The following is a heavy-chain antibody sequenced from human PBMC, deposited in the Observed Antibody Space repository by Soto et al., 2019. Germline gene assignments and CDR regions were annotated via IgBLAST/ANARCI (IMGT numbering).Heavy chain of an antibody. V-gene: IGHV4-31*03. D-gene: IGHD3-10*01. Sequence: SETLSLTCTVSGGSISSGGYYWSWIRQHPGKGLEWIGYIYYSGSTYYNPSLKSRVTISVDTSKNQFSLKLSSVTAADTAVYYCARVPRRYGSAHHDYWGQGTLVTVSS. CDR1: GGSISSGGYY. J-gene: IGHJ4*02. CDR3: ARVPRRYGSAHHDY. CDR2: IYYSGST.